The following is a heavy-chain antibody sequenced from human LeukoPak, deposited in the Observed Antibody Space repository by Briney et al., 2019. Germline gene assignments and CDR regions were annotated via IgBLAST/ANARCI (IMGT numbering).Heavy chain of an antibody. CDR2: INSDMSST. J-gene: IGHJ2*01. D-gene: IGHD7-27*01. CDR1: GFTFSNHW. V-gene: IGHV3-74*01. Sequence: PGGSLRLSCAASGFTFSNHWMHWVRQAPGKGLVWVSRINSDMSSTNYADSVKGRFTISRDNARNSLYLQMNSLRDEDTAVYYCARKLGMGWYFDLWGRGTLITVSS. CDR3: ARKLGMGWYFDL.